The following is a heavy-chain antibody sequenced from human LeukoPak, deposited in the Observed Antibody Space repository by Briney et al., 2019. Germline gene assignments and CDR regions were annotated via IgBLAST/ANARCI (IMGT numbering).Heavy chain of an antibody. CDR2: IKRDGSAK. D-gene: IGHD3-10*01. Sequence: GGSLRLSCTASGFTFSSFWMSWVRQAPGKGLEWVANIKRDGSAKYYVDSVKGRFTISRDNAKNSLYLQMNSLRAEDTALYYCAKDYRESMVRGHMDVWGKGTTVTISS. J-gene: IGHJ6*03. CDR3: AKDYRESMVRGHMDV. CDR1: GFTFSSFW. V-gene: IGHV3-7*03.